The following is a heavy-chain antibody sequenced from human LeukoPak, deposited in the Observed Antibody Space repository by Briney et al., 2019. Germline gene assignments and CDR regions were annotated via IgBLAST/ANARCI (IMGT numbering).Heavy chain of an antibody. J-gene: IGHJ6*02. CDR1: GFTFSSYA. V-gene: IGHV3-23*01. Sequence: GGSLRLSCAASGFTFSSYATSWVRQAPGKGLEWVSAISGSGGSTYYADSVKGRFTISRDNSKNTLYLQMNSLRAEDTAVYYCAKSAYDSSGYYYTLRDYYYYGMDVWGQGTTVTVSS. D-gene: IGHD3-22*01. CDR2: ISGSGGST. CDR3: AKSAYDSSGYYYTLRDYYYYGMDV.